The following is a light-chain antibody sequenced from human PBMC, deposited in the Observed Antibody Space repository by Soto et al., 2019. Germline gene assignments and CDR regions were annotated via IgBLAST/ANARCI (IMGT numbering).Light chain of an antibody. Sequence: EIVLTQSPGSLSLSLGERATLSCRASQSVDSAFFAWYQQKPGQPPRLLMYGASRRATGFPNRFSGSGSGTDFTLTISRLEPEDFAVYYCQQYASSLTFGQGTKVEI. CDR3: QQYASSLT. CDR1: QSVDSAF. V-gene: IGKV3-20*01. J-gene: IGKJ1*01. CDR2: GAS.